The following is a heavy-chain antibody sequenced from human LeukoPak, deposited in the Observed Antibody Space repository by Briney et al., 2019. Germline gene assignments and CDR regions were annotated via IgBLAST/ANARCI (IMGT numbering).Heavy chain of an antibody. CDR2: IWYDGSKK. CDR1: GFTFSSYG. V-gene: IGHV3-33*01. CDR3: TRDARPVAAAIFDY. Sequence: GGSLRLSCEASGFTFSSYGMHWVRQAPGKGLEWVAVIWYDGSKKYYADSVKGRFTISRDNPNNTLYLQMNSLRAEDTAVYFCTRDARPVAAAIFDYWGQGTLVTVSS. J-gene: IGHJ4*02. D-gene: IGHD2-2*01.